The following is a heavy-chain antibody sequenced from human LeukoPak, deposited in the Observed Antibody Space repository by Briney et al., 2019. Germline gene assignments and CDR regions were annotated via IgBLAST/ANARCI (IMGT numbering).Heavy chain of an antibody. CDR1: GAFITNSNW. J-gene: IGHJ6*04. D-gene: IGHD3-10*01. Sequence: SETLSLTCAVSGAFITNSNWWRWVRQPPGKGLGWIGEIYHSGSTNYNPSLKSRVTVSVDKSKNQFSLTLSSVTAADTALYYCARLEGKIYGMDVWGKGTTVSVSS. V-gene: IGHV4-4*02. CDR3: ARLEGKIYGMDV. CDR2: IYHSGST.